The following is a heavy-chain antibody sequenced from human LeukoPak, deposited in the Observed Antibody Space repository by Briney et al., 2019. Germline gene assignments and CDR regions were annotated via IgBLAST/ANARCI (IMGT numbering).Heavy chain of an antibody. D-gene: IGHD3-22*01. V-gene: IGHV4-59*08. CDR3: ARHQAYYYDSSGHYHTTGYFQH. CDR2: IYYSGST. J-gene: IGHJ1*01. Sequence: SETLSLTCTVSGGSVSSYYWSWIRQPPGKGLEWIGYIYYSGSTNYNPSLKSRVTISVDTSKNQFSLKLSSVTAADTAVYYCARHQAYYYDSSGHYHTTGYFQHWGQGTLVTVSS. CDR1: GGSVSSYY.